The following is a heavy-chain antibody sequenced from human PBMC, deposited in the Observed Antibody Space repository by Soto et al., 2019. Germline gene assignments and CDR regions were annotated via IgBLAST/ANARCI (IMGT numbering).Heavy chain of an antibody. CDR2: ISGSGGST. D-gene: IGHD6-6*01. CDR3: AKDRLRYSSSSGDYY. V-gene: IGHV3-23*01. J-gene: IGHJ4*02. Sequence: GGSLRLSCAASGFTFSSYAMSWVRQAPGKGLEWVSAISGSGGSTYYADSVKGRFTISRDNSKNTLYLQMNSLRAEDTAVYYCAKDRLRYSSSSGDYYWGQGTLVTVSS. CDR1: GFTFSSYA.